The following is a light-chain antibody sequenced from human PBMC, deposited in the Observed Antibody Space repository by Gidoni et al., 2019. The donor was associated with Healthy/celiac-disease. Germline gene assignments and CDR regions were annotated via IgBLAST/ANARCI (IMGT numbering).Light chain of an antibody. V-gene: IGKV3-11*01. CDR3: QQRSNWPLYT. CDR1: QSVSSY. Sequence: IVLTKSPATLSLSPGERATLSCRASQSVSSYLAWYQQKPGQAPRLLIYDASNRATGIPARFSGSGSGTDFTLTISSLEPEDFAVYYCQQRSNWPLYTFGQGTKLEIK. CDR2: DAS. J-gene: IGKJ2*01.